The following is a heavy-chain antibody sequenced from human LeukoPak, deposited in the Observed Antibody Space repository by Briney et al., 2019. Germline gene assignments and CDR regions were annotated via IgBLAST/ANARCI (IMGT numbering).Heavy chain of an antibody. Sequence: GESLRLSCAASGFTFSSYALSWVRQAPGKGLEWVSAISDNGGTTFYADSVKGRFTITRDNSKNTLYVQMNSLRGEDTAVYYCAKDYGPKQLVFLDSWGQGTLVTVSS. D-gene: IGHD6-13*01. CDR3: AKDYGPKQLVFLDS. J-gene: IGHJ4*02. CDR2: ISDNGGTT. CDR1: GFTFSSYA. V-gene: IGHV3-23*01.